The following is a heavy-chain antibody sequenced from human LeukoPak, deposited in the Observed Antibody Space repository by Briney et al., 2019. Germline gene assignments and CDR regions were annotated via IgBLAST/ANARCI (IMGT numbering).Heavy chain of an antibody. D-gene: IGHD3-3*01. Sequence: SETLSLTCTVSGGSISSGSYYWSWIRQPAGKGLEWIGRIYTSGSTNYNPSLKSRVTISVATSKNQFSLKLSPVTAADTAVYYCARGYYDFWSAVGFDYWGQGTLVTVSS. CDR3: ARGYYDFWSAVGFDY. J-gene: IGHJ4*02. CDR1: GGSISSGSYY. V-gene: IGHV4-61*02. CDR2: IYTSGST.